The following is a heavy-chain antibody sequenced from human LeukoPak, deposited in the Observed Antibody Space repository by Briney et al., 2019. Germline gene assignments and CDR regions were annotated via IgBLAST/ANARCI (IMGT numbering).Heavy chain of an antibody. D-gene: IGHD5-12*01. Sequence: SETLSLTCTVSGGSVSSSSYYWGWIHQPPGKGLEWIGSVYYSGSTYYNPSLKSRVTISVDTSKNQFSLKLSSVAAADTALYYCARRLRGFDSWGQGTLVTVSS. CDR2: VYYSGST. V-gene: IGHV4-39*01. CDR3: ARRLRGFDS. CDR1: GGSVSSSSYY. J-gene: IGHJ5*01.